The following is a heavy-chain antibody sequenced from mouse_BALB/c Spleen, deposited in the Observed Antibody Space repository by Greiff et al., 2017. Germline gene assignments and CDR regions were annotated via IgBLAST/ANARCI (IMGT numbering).Heavy chain of an antibody. CDR1: GYTFTSYV. CDR3: ARWGGNYVGYLDY. CDR2: INPYNDGT. Sequence: EVQLQQSGPELVKPGASVTMSCKASGYTFTSYVMHWVKQKPGQGLEWIGYINPYNDGTKYNEKFKGKATLTSDKSSSTAYMELSSLTSEDAAVYYCARWGGNYVGYLDYWGQGTTLTVSA. D-gene: IGHD2-1*01. V-gene: IGHV1-14*01. J-gene: IGHJ2*01.